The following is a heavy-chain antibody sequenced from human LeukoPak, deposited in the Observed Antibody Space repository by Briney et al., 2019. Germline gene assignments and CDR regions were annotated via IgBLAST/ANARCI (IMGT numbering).Heavy chain of an antibody. D-gene: IGHD5-12*01. CDR1: GFTFGTYW. V-gene: IGHV4-59*01. CDR2: IYYSGST. CDR3: ARVSGYDWESFYDY. J-gene: IGHJ4*02. Sequence: GSLRLSCAASGFTFGTYWMSWVRQAPGKGLEWIGYIYYSGSTNYNPSLKSRVTISVDTSKNQFSLKLSSVTAADTAVYYCARVSGYDWESFYDYWGQGTLVTVSS.